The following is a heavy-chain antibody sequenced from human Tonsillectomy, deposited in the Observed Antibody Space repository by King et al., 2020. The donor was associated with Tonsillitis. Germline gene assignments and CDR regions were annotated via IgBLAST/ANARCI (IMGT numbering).Heavy chain of an antibody. CDR3: AKDRAAGIVDY. D-gene: IGHD6-13*01. CDR2: IHYDGGNE. J-gene: IGHJ4*02. V-gene: IGHV3-30*02. Sequence: VQLVESGGGVVQPGGSLRLSCAASGFTFGSHGMHWVRQAPGKGLEWVAFIHYDGGNEYYADSVKGRFTISRDNSKNTVYLQMNSLRPEDTAVYYCAKDRAAGIVDYWGQGTLVTVS. CDR1: GFTFGSHG.